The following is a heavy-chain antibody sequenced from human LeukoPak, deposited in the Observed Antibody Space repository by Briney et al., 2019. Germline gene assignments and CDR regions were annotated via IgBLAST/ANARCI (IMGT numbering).Heavy chain of an antibody. CDR2: ISTTSSTT. V-gene: IGHV3-48*04. CDR1: GFSLSTYS. CDR3: ARGQYNWNFGPFDY. Sequence: GGSLRLSCAGAGFSLSTYSMSWVRQAPGKGLEWVSFISTTSSTTYYADSLKGRFTISRDNAKNSLYLQMNSLRAEDTAVYYCARGQYNWNFGPFDYWGQGTLVTVSS. J-gene: IGHJ4*02. D-gene: IGHD1-7*01.